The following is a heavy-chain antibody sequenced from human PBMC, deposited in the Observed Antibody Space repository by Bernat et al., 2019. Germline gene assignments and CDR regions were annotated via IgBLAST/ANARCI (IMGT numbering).Heavy chain of an antibody. J-gene: IGHJ3*02. CDR1: GGTFSSYA. V-gene: IGHV1-69*01. D-gene: IGHD1-1*01. CDR2: IIPIFGTA. Sequence: QVQLVQSGAEVKKPGSSVKVSCKASGGTFSSYAISWVRQAPGQGLEWMGGIIPIFGTANYAQKFQGRVTITADESTSTAYMELSSLRAEDTAVYYCAKDQLEGNWNDFFPDAFDIWGQGTMVTVSS. CDR3: AKDQLEGNWNDFFPDAFDI.